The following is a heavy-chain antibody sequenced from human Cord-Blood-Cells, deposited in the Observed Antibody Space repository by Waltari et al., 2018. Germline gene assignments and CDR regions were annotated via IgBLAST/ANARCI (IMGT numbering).Heavy chain of an antibody. D-gene: IGHD6-6*01. CDR2: IYPRHSDT. V-gene: IGHV5-51*01. J-gene: IGHJ4*02. CDR3: ARHDQQLVFDY. Sequence: EVQLVQSGAEVKKPGESLKISCKGSGYSFTSYWIGWVRRMPGKGLEWVGVIYPRHSDTRYSPSFQDQVTISADKSISTAYLQWSSLKASDTAMYYCARHDQQLVFDYWGQGTLVTVSS. CDR1: GYSFTSYW.